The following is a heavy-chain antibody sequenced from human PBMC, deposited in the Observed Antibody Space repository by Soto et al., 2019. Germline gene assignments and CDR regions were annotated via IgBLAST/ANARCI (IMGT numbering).Heavy chain of an antibody. CDR2: IYYSGST. CDR3: ARGVRAAAAPFDY. D-gene: IGHD6-13*01. J-gene: IGHJ4*02. CDR1: GGSVSSGSYH. Sequence: SETLSLTCTVSGGSVSSGSYHWSWIRQPPGKGLEWIGYIYYSGSTNYNPSLKSRVTISVDTSKNQFSLKVSSVTAADTAVYYCARGVRAAAAPFDYWGQGTLVTVSS. V-gene: IGHV4-61*01.